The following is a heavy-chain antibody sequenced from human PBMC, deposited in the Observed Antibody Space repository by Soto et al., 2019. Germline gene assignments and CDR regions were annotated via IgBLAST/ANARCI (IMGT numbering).Heavy chain of an antibody. CDR1: GGTFSTSS. Sequence: QVQLVQSGAEVKEPGTSVKVSCKASGGTFSTSSFVWVRQGPGQGLEWMGGIIPIFSKTNVAQKFQGRITFTADESTRTAYMELSSPRSEDTAIYYCARDVVRSTGGDSWGQGTLVTVSS. CDR3: ARDVVRSTGGDS. J-gene: IGHJ4*02. CDR2: IIPIFSKT. V-gene: IGHV1-69*01. D-gene: IGHD2-15*01.